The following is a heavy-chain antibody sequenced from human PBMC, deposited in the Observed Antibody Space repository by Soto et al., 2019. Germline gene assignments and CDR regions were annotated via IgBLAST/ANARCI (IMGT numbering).Heavy chain of an antibody. D-gene: IGHD5-18*01. CDR1: GFTFSSYA. CDR3: AKINDTTIQLWLTFDY. Sequence: PGGSLRLSYAASGFTFSSYAMSWVRQAPGKGLEWVSAISGSGGSTYYADSVKGRFTISRDNSKNTLYLQMNSLRAEDTAVYYCAKINDTTIQLWLTFDYCGQGTLVTVSS. V-gene: IGHV3-23*01. CDR2: ISGSGGST. J-gene: IGHJ4*02.